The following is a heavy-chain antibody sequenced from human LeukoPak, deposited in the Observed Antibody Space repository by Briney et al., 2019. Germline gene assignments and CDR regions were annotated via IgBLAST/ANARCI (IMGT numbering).Heavy chain of an antibody. CDR1: GGSFSGYS. D-gene: IGHD3-22*01. CDR3: ARSREDSSGSDYYSYYMDV. J-gene: IGHJ6*03. V-gene: IGHV4-4*09. CDR2: IYTSGST. Sequence: SETLSLTCAVSGGSFSGYSWSWIRQPPGKGLEWIGYIYTSGSTNYNRSPKSRVAISVDTSKKQFSLKISYVTAADTAVYSCARSREDSSGSDYYSYYMDVWGKGTTVTVSS.